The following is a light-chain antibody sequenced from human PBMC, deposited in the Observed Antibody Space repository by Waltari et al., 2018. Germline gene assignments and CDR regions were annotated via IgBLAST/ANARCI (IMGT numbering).Light chain of an antibody. CDR3: QQSYSTPFT. Sequence: DLQLPQSPSSLSASVGDRVTTTCRASQSISSYLNWYQQKPGKAPKLLIYAASSLQSGVPSRFSGSGSGTDFTLTISSLQPEDFATYYCQQSYSTPFTFGPGTKVDIK. J-gene: IGKJ3*01. CDR2: AAS. CDR1: QSISSY. V-gene: IGKV1-39*01.